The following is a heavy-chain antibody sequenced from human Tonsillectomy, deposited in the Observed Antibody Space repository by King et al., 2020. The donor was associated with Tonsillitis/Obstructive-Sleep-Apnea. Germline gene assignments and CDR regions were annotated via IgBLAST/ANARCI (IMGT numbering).Heavy chain of an antibody. Sequence: LQLQESGPGLVKPSETLSLTCTVSGGSINSGYYYWGWIRQPPGKGLEWIGSIYYSGSTYSNPSLKSPVTISVDTSKNQFSLKLSSVTAADTCVCYCAGTYDSSCLYWHYWGQGTLVTVPS. J-gene: IGHJ4*02. D-gene: IGHD3-22*01. CDR2: IYYSGST. V-gene: IGHV4-39*01. CDR3: AGTYDSSCLYWHY. CDR1: GGSINSGYYY.